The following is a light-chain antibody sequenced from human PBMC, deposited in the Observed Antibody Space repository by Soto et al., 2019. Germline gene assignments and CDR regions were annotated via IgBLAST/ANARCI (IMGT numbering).Light chain of an antibody. CDR2: GAS. CDR1: QSVSSN. CDR3: QQXNNWVT. J-gene: IGKJ5*01. V-gene: IGKV3-15*01. Sequence: EIVMTQSPATLSVSPGERATLSCGASQSVSSNLAWYQQKPGQAPRLLICGASTRATGIPARFSGSGSGTXXTLTISSLQSEDFAVYYCQQXNNWVTFGQGTRL.